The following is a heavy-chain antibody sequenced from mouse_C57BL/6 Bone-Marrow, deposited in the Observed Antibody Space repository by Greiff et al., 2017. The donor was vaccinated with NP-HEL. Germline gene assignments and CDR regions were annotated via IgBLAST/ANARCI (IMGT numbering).Heavy chain of an antibody. CDR3: ARHEEVYYYGSSPAWFAY. CDR1: GYTFTEYT. J-gene: IGHJ3*01. D-gene: IGHD1-1*01. CDR2: FYPGSGSI. V-gene: IGHV1-62-2*01. Sequence: QVQLQQSGAELVKPGASVKLSCKASGYTFTEYTIHWVKQRSGQGLEWIGWFYPGSGSIKYNEKFKDKATLTADKSSSTVYMELSRLTAEDSAVYVGARHEEVYYYGSSPAWFAYWGQGTLVTVSA.